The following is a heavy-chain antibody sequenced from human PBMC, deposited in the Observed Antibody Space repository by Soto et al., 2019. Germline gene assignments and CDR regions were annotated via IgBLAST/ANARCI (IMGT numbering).Heavy chain of an antibody. V-gene: IGHV3-20*04. CDR2: INWNGDTT. J-gene: IGHJ4*02. D-gene: IGHD6-19*01. Sequence: GGSLRVSCSASGFTFDDYTRTWVRQVPGKGLEWVAVINWNGDTTTYADSVRGRFTIFRDNAKNSLFLQMNSLRAEDTGFYYCARNSDDSNGWYDYWGQGTLVTVSS. CDR3: ARNSDDSNGWYDY. CDR1: GFTFDDYT.